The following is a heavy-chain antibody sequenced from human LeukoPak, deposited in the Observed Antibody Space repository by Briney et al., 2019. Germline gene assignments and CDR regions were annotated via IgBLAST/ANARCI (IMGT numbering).Heavy chain of an antibody. CDR1: GGSISRHY. V-gene: IGHV4-59*11. J-gene: IGHJ4*02. Sequence: SETLSLTCTVSGGSISRHYWSWIRQPPGKGLEWIGYIYYSGSTNYNPSLKSRVTISVDTSKNQFSLKLISVTAADTAVYYCASTRTRGFGENYFDYRGQGTLVTVSS. CDR2: IYYSGST. D-gene: IGHD2-2*01. CDR3: ASTRTRGFGENYFDY.